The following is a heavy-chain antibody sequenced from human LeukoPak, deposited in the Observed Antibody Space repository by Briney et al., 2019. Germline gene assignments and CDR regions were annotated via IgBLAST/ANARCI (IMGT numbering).Heavy chain of an antibody. Sequence: AGGSLRLSCAASGFTFSSYSMNWVRQAPGKGLEWVSYISSSSTIYYADSVKGRFTISRDNAKNSLYLQMNSLRAEDTAVYYCARSGGDITMIVVVITHFDYWGQGTLVTVSS. J-gene: IGHJ4*02. D-gene: IGHD3-22*01. CDR2: ISSSSTI. CDR3: ARSGGDITMIVVVITHFDY. CDR1: GFTFSSYS. V-gene: IGHV3-48*04.